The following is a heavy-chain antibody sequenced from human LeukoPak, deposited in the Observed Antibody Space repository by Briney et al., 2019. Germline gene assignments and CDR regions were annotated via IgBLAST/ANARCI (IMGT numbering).Heavy chain of an antibody. CDR1: GGSISSSSYY. D-gene: IGHD3-16*02. Sequence: SETLSLTCTVSGGSISSSSYYWGWVRQPPGKWLEWIGSIYYSGSTYYNPARKSRVTISVDTSKTPSSLTLPSVPAADTAVYYCARTLQPHSVWGSYRPQYSFDYWGQGTLVTVSS. CDR2: IYYSGST. J-gene: IGHJ4*02. V-gene: IGHV4-39*01. CDR3: ARTLQPHSVWGSYRPQYSFDY.